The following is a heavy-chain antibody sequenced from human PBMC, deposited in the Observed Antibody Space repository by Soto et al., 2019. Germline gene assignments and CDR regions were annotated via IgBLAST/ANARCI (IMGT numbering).Heavy chain of an antibody. CDR2: IYYSGST. V-gene: IGHV4-39*01. Sequence: PSETLSLTCTVSGGSISSSSYYWGWIRQPPGKGLEWIGSIYYSGSTYYNPSLKSRVTISVDTSKNQFSLKLSSVTAADTAVYYCARHAYYYDSWGQGTPVTVSS. CDR1: GGSISSSSYY. D-gene: IGHD3-22*01. J-gene: IGHJ4*02. CDR3: ARHAYYYDS.